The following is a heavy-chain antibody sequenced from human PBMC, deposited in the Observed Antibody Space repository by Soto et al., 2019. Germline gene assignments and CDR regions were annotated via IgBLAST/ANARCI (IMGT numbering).Heavy chain of an antibody. Sequence: GGSLRLSCAASGFTFSSYAMSWVRQAPGKGLEWVSAISGSGGSTYYADSVKGRFTISRDNSKNTLYLQMNSLRAEDTAVYYCAKVIWSGYYIPWFDPWGQGTLVTVSS. V-gene: IGHV3-23*01. CDR1: GFTFSSYA. D-gene: IGHD3-3*01. CDR3: AKVIWSGYYIPWFDP. CDR2: ISGSGGST. J-gene: IGHJ5*02.